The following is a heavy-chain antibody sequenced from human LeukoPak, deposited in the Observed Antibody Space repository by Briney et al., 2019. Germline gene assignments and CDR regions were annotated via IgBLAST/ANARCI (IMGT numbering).Heavy chain of an antibody. V-gene: IGHV1-2*02. J-gene: IGHJ4*02. CDR2: INPNSGDT. Sequence: ASVKVSCKASGYTFTGYFMHWVRQAPGQGLEWMGWINPNSGDTKYAQKFQGRVTITADESTSTAYMELSSLRSEDMAVYYCARDPDDSSGYYFDYWGQGTLVTVSS. CDR3: ARDPDDSSGYYFDY. D-gene: IGHD3-22*01. CDR1: GYTFTGYF.